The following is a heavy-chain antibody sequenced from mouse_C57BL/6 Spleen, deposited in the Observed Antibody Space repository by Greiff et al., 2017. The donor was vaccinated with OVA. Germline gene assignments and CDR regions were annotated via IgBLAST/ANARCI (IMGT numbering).Heavy chain of an antibody. V-gene: IGHV1-5*01. CDR1: GYTFTSYW. D-gene: IGHD4-1*01. CDR3: TRWDWDGFAY. J-gene: IGHJ3*01. Sequence: VHVKQSGTVLARPGASVKMSCKTSGYTFTSYWMHWVKQRPGQGLEWVGAIYPGNSDTSYNQKFKGKAKLTAVTSASTAYMELSSLTNEDSSVYYCTRWDWDGFAYWGQGTLVTVSA. CDR2: IYPGNSDT.